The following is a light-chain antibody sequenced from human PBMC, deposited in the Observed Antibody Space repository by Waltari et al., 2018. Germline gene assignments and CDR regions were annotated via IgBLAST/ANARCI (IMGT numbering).Light chain of an antibody. V-gene: IGLV2-23*02. Sequence: QSALTQPPSVSGSPGQSITIFCTGSSSDVGIYNLVSWYQQHPGKAPKLLMYEVTKRPSGVYNRFSGSKSGKTASLTISGLQAEDEADYHCCSYAGSYTSVFGGGTKLTVL. CDR3: CSYAGSYTSV. CDR1: SSDVGIYNL. J-gene: IGLJ2*01. CDR2: EVT.